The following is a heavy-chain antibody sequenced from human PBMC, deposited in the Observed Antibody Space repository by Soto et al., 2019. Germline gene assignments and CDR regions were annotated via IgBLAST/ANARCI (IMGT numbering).Heavy chain of an antibody. CDR3: ARGFWSGYYVFDY. J-gene: IGHJ4*02. V-gene: IGHV4-31*03. Sequence: SETLSLTCTVSGGSISSGRYYWNWIRQHPGKCLEWIGYIHYSGSTYYNPSLKSRVTISVDTSKNQFSLKLSSVTAADTAVYYCARGFWSGYYVFDYWGQGTLVTVYS. D-gene: IGHD3-3*01. CDR1: GGSISSGRYY. CDR2: IHYSGST.